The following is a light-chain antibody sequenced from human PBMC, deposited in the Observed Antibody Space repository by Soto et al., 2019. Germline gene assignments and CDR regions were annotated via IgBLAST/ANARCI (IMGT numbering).Light chain of an antibody. CDR1: SGYGDYK. CDR2: VGTGGIVG. V-gene: IGLV9-49*03. J-gene: IGLJ2*01. Sequence: QPVLTQPPSASASLGASVTLTCTLSSGYGDYKVDWYQQRPGKGPRFVMRVGTGGIVGSKGDGIPDRFSVLGSGLNRYLTINNIQEEDESDYHCGADHGSGNNFIVVFGGGTKLTVL. CDR3: GADHGSGNNFIVV.